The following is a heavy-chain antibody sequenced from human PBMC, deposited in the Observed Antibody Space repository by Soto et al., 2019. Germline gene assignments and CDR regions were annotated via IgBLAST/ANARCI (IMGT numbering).Heavy chain of an antibody. CDR1: GDSISRIDYY. V-gene: IGHV4-31*03. CDR3: SREGGSYDIGGYLIRGAFDI. D-gene: IGHD3-22*01. Sequence: QVQLQESGPGLVKPSQTLSLTCSVSGDSISRIDYYWTWIRQHPEKGLEWIGNIYFRGNTYYSLSLESRLTISVDTSKNQFSLKLTSVTAADAAVYYCSREGGSYDIGGYLIRGAFDIWGQGTMVTVSS. CDR2: IYFRGNT. J-gene: IGHJ3*02.